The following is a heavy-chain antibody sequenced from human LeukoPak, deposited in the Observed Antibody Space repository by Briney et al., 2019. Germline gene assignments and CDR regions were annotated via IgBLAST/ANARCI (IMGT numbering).Heavy chain of an antibody. Sequence: GASVKVSCKVSGYTLTELSMHWVRQAPGKGLEWMGGFDPEDGETIYAQKFQGRVTMTEDTSTDTAYMELSSLRSEDTAVYYCATRRYYYDSSSYYPGVLDYWGQGTLVTVSS. J-gene: IGHJ4*02. CDR3: ATRRYYYDSSSYYPGVLDY. D-gene: IGHD3-22*01. CDR1: GYTLTELS. V-gene: IGHV1-24*01. CDR2: FDPEDGET.